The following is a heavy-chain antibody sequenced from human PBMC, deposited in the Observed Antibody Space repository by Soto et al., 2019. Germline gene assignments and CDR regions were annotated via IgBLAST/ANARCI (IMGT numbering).Heavy chain of an antibody. D-gene: IGHD1-26*01. CDR2: ISGSGGST. J-gene: IGHJ4*02. Sequence: GGSLRLSCAASGFTFSSYAMSWVRQAPGKGLEWVSAISGSGGSTYYADSVKGRVTISRANSKNTLDLQMNSLGAEGTAVYYCGKDLSYGPVGFYFDYWGQGTLVTVSS. CDR3: GKDLSYGPVGFYFDY. V-gene: IGHV3-23*01. CDR1: GFTFSSYA.